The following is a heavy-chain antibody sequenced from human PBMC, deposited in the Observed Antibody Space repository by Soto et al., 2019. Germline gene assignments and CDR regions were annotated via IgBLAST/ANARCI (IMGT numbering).Heavy chain of an antibody. Sequence: QVQLVQSGAEVKKPGSSVKVSCKASGGTFSSYSINWVRQAPGQGLEWMGEIIPIFGTANYAQKFQGRVTITADESTSTAYMELSIQRSEDTGVYYCARDGGSHSGGIDYWGQGALVTVSS. D-gene: IGHD1-26*01. V-gene: IGHV1-69*01. CDR2: IIPIFGTA. CDR3: ARDGGSHSGGIDY. CDR1: GGTFSSYS. J-gene: IGHJ4*02.